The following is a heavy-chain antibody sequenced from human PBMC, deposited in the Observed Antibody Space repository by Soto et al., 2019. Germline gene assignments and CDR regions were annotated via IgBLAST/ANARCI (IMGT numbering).Heavy chain of an antibody. CDR2: MNPKSGST. Sequence: QVQLVQSGAEVKKPGASVKVSCKASGYSFTSYDINWVRQATGQGLEWMGWMNPKSGSTGYAQKFQGRVTMTMDTSISTAYMELNSLRSEDTAVYYCARVAASLDPWGQGTLVTVSS. V-gene: IGHV1-8*01. CDR3: ARVAASLDP. D-gene: IGHD6-25*01. J-gene: IGHJ5*02. CDR1: GYSFTSYD.